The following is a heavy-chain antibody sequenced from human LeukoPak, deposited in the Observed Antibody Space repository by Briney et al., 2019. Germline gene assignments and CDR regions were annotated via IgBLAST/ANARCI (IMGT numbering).Heavy chain of an antibody. CDR2: IYYSYSEST. Sequence: KPSETLSLTCTVSGGSISSYYWSWIRQPPGKGLEWIGYIYYSYSESTNYNPSLKSRVTISVDTSKNQFSLKLSSVTAADTAVYYCARDWYYYGSGHMDVWGKGTTVTVSS. J-gene: IGHJ6*03. CDR3: ARDWYYYGSGHMDV. V-gene: IGHV4-59*12. CDR1: GGSISSYY. D-gene: IGHD3-10*01.